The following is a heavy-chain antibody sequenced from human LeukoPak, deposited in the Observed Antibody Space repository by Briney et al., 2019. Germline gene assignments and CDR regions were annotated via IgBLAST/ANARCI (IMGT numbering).Heavy chain of an antibody. D-gene: IGHD6-13*01. CDR3: ASSLYSSGWSLNSGAFDI. V-gene: IGHV3-11*01. J-gene: IGHJ3*02. CDR2: ISSSGSTI. Sequence: SGGSLRLSCAASGFTFSDYYMSWIRQAPGKGLEWVSYISSSGSTIYYADSVKGRFTISRDNAKNSLYLQMNSLRAEDTAVYYCASSLYSSGWSLNSGAFDIWGQGTMVTVSS. CDR1: GFTFSDYY.